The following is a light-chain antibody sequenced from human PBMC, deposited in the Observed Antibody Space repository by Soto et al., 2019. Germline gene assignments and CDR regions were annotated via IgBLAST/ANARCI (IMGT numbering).Light chain of an antibody. CDR3: QQYSSYWT. CDR2: KAS. J-gene: IGKJ1*01. V-gene: IGKV1-5*03. Sequence: DIQMTQSPSTLSASVGERVTISCRASQTISNWLAWYQQKPGKAPKLLIYKASSLETGVPSRFSGSGSGTEFTLTISGLHPDDSATYYCQQYSSYWTFGQGTKVEIK. CDR1: QTISNW.